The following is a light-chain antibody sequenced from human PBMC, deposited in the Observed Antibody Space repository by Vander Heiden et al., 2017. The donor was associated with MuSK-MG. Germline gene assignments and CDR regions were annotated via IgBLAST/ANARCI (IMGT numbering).Light chain of an antibody. CDR2: DDK. J-gene: IGLJ2*01. CDR3: QVWHSGSDHVV. Sequence: SYVMTQPPSGSVAPGQTARISCGGNNIGSESVHWYQQKPGQAPILVVYDDKGRPSGIPARFSGSNSGNTATLTISRVEAGDEADYYCQVWHSGSDHVVFGGGTKVTVL. CDR1: NIGSES. V-gene: IGLV3-21*02.